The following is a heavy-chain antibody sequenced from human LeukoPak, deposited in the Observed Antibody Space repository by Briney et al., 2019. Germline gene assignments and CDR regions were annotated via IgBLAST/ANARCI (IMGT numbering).Heavy chain of an antibody. Sequence: GSSVTVSCKASGGTFSSYAISWVRQAPGQGLEWMGGIIPIFGTPHYAQKFQDRVTITADASTNTAYMELSSLRSEDTAVYYCARAYMTATRHFDSWGQGTLVTVSS. D-gene: IGHD2-21*02. V-gene: IGHV1-69*01. CDR3: ARAYMTATRHFDS. CDR1: GGTFSSYA. J-gene: IGHJ4*02. CDR2: IIPIFGTP.